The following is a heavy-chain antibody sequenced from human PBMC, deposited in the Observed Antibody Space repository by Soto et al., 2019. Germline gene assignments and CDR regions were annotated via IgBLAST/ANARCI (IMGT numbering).Heavy chain of an antibody. V-gene: IGHV4-31*03. CDR1: GGSISSGGYY. CDR2: IYYGGCT. D-gene: IGHD1-26*01. Sequence: QVQLQESGPGLVKPSQPLSLTCSVSGGSISSGGYYWSWIRQHPEKGLEWIGYIYYGGCTNYNPSLKSRVIMSVDTSSNRFSLDLRSVTAADTAIYYCARHSASWQWFDYWGQGTLVTVSS. J-gene: IGHJ5*01. CDR3: ARHSASWQWFDY.